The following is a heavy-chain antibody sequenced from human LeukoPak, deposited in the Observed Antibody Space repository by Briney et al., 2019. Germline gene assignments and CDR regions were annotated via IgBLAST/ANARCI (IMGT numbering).Heavy chain of an antibody. Sequence: GRSLRLSCAASGFTFSSYGMHWVRQAPGKGLEWVAVISYDGSNKYYADSVKGRFTISRDNSKNTLYLQMNSLRAEGTAVYYCAKDGRYCSGGSCYLYYYYGMDVWGKGTTVTVSS. D-gene: IGHD2-15*01. V-gene: IGHV3-30*18. CDR3: AKDGRYCSGGSCYLYYYYGMDV. J-gene: IGHJ6*04. CDR1: GFTFSSYG. CDR2: ISYDGSNK.